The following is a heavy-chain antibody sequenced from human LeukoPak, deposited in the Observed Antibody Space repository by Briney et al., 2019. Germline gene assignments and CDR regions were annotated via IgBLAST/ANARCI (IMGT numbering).Heavy chain of an antibody. CDR2: ISGSGGST. CDR1: GFTFSSYA. CDR3: AKNWAMMVVVITGTTFDY. J-gene: IGHJ4*02. Sequence: PGGSLRLSCAASGFTFSSYAMSWVRQAPGKGLEWVSAISGSGGSTYYADSVKGRFTISRANSKNTLYLQMNSLRAEDTAVYYCAKNWAMMVVVITGTTFDYWGQGTLVTVSS. D-gene: IGHD3-22*01. V-gene: IGHV3-23*01.